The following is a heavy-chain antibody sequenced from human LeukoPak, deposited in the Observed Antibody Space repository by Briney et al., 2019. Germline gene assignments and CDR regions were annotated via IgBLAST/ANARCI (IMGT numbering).Heavy chain of an antibody. CDR3: ARDGGIYYYDSSGYYDFDY. D-gene: IGHD3-22*01. CDR1: GFTFSSYG. Sequence: GGSLRLSCAASGFTFSSYGMHWVRQAPGKGLEGVAVIWYNGSNKYYADSVKGRFTISRDNSKNTLYLQMNSLRDEDTAVYYCARDGGIYYYDSSGYYDFDYWGQGTLVTVSS. V-gene: IGHV3-33*01. J-gene: IGHJ4*02. CDR2: IWYNGSNK.